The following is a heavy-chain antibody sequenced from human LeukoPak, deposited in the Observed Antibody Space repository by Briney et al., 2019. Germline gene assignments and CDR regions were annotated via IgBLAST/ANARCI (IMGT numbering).Heavy chain of an antibody. V-gene: IGHV3-15*01. CDR3: TFLLVAGPYYMDV. D-gene: IGHD2/OR15-2a*01. CDR2: IKSKTDGGTT. Sequence: GGSLRLSCAASGFTFSNAWMSWVSQAPGKGLEWVGRIKSKTDGGTTDYAAPVKGRFTISRDDSKNTLYLQMNSLKTEDTAVYYCTFLLVAGPYYMDVWGKGTTVTVSS. J-gene: IGHJ6*03. CDR1: GFTFSNAW.